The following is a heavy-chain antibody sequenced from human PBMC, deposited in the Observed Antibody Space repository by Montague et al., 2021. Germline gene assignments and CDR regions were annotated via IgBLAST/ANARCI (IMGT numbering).Heavy chain of an antibody. D-gene: IGHD5-24*01. CDR3: AKRMAIYKQLYYFDY. CDR1: GFTFGSSA. Sequence: SLRLSCAASGFTFGSSAMSWVRQAPGKGLEWVSSIGDSGRNTYYADSVKGRFTVSRDNSKNTLYLQMNSLSPEDTAVYYCAKRMAIYKQLYYFDYWGQGGPVTVPS. V-gene: IGHV3-23*01. J-gene: IGHJ4*02. CDR2: IGDSGRNT.